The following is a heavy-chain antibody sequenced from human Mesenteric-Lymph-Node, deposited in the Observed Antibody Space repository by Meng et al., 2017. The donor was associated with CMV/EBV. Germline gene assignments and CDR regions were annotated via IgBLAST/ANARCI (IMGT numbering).Heavy chain of an antibody. CDR2: MNPKSGDI. V-gene: IGHV1-8*01. CDR3: ARAPYCSSTSCPDPVYYGMDV. Sequence: ASVKVSCKASGYTFTSFDINWVRQAPGQGLEWMGWMNPKSGDIGYGERFQGRLTMTRDISKATFYMEMSGLRSEDTAVYYCARAPYCSSTSCPDPVYYGMDVWGQGTTVTVSS. J-gene: IGHJ6*02. CDR1: GYTFTSFD. D-gene: IGHD2-2*01.